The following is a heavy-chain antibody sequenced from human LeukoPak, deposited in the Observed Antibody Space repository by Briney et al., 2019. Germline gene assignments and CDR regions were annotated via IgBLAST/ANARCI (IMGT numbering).Heavy chain of an antibody. D-gene: IGHD1-26*01. J-gene: IGHJ3*02. Sequence: GGSLRLSCAASGFTFSSYAMSWVRQAPGKGLEWVSAISGSGGSTYYADSVKGRFTISRDNSKNTLYLQMGSLRAEDMAVYYCAREGVYSGSYYDAFDIWGQGTMVTVSS. CDR1: GFTFSSYA. CDR3: AREGVYSGSYYDAFDI. V-gene: IGHV3-23*01. CDR2: ISGSGGST.